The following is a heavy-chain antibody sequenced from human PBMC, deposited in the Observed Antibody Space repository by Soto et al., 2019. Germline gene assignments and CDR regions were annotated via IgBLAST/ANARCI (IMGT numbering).Heavy chain of an antibody. V-gene: IGHV3-48*02. D-gene: IGHD2-21*02. CDR3: ARDNCVGDPC. CDR2: ITGGSRTI. Sequence: PGGSLRLSCAASGFTFSDYNMNWVRQAPGKGLEWVSFITGGSRTIYYADSVKGRFTISRDDAKNSLYLQMNSLRDEDTAVYYCARDNCVGDPCWGQGTLVTVSS. CDR1: GFTFSDYN. J-gene: IGHJ4*02.